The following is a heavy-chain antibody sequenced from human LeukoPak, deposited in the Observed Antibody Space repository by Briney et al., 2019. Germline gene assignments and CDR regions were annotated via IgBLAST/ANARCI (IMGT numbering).Heavy chain of an antibody. J-gene: IGHJ5*02. CDR2: INPNSGGT. CDR3: ARAAVVTGSTETFDP. Sequence: ASVKVSCKAPGYTFTDYYMHWVRQAPGQGLEWMGWINPNSGGTNYAQKFQGRVTMSRDTSTSAAYMELSRLRSDDTAVYYCARAAVVTGSTETFDPWGQGTLVTVSS. V-gene: IGHV1-2*02. CDR1: GYTFTDYY. D-gene: IGHD2-8*02.